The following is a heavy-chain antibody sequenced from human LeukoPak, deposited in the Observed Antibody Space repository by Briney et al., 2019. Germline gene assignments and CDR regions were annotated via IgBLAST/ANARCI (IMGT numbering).Heavy chain of an antibody. D-gene: IGHD3-10*01. V-gene: IGHV1-69*13. CDR1: GGTFSSYA. J-gene: IGHJ4*02. Sequence: ASVKVSCKASGGTFSSYAISWVRQAPGQGLEWMGGIIPIFGTANYAQKFQGRVTITADESTSTAYMELSSLRSEDTAVYYCARAGKGLWFGELPKYYFDYWGQGTLVTVSS. CDR3: ARAGKGLWFGELPKYYFDY. CDR2: IIPIFGTA.